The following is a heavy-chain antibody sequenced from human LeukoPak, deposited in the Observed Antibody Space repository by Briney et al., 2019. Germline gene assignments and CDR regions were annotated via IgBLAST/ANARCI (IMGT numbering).Heavy chain of an antibody. CDR1: GYTLTELS. J-gene: IGHJ3*02. Sequence: GASVKVSCKVSGYTLTELSMHWVRQAPGKGLEWMGGFDPEDGETIYAQKFQGRVTMTDDTSTDTAYMELSSLRSEDTAVYYCATDTLYSLIRGAFDIWGQGTMVTVSS. CDR2: FDPEDGET. D-gene: IGHD2-15*01. V-gene: IGHV1-24*01. CDR3: ATDTLYSLIRGAFDI.